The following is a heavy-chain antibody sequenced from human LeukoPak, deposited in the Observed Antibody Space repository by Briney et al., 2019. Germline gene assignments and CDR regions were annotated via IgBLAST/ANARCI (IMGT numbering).Heavy chain of an antibody. CDR1: GFTFNNAY. Sequence: GGSLRLSCAASGFTFNNAYMSWVRQAPGKGLEWVGRIKNKAEGATTDYAAPVKGRFTISRDDSTSTLYLQMNSLKTEDTAVYYCGTGSAFDIWGQGTMVTVSS. CDR3: GTGSAFDI. CDR2: IKNKAEGATT. D-gene: IGHD1-1*01. V-gene: IGHV3-15*01. J-gene: IGHJ3*02.